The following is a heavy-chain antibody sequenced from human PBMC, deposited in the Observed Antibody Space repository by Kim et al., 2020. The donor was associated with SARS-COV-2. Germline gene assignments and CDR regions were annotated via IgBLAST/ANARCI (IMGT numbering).Heavy chain of an antibody. CDR2: INHSGST. CDR3: ARIEVFDFDY. J-gene: IGHJ4*02. Sequence: SETLSLTCAVYGGSFNHYYWSWIRQSPGKGLEWIGEINHSGSTNYNPSLKSRVTMSVDTSKNQFSLKLTSVTAADTAVYYCARIEVFDFDYWGQGTLVT. CDR1: GGSFNHYY. D-gene: IGHD2-21*01. V-gene: IGHV4-34*01.